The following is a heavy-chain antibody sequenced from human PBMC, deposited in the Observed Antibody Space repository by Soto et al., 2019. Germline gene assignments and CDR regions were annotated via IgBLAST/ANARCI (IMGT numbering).Heavy chain of an antibody. CDR1: GGSISSYY. CDR3: ARDPDGKDYYYGMDV. Sequence: QLLESGPGLVKPSETLSLTCTVSGGSISSYYCSWIRQPAGKGLEWIGRIYSSGSTNYNPSLKSRVTMSVDMSKNQFSLKLSSVTAADSAVYYCARDPDGKDYYYGMDVWGQGTTVTVSS. D-gene: IGHD2-15*01. CDR2: IYSSGST. V-gene: IGHV4-4*07. J-gene: IGHJ6*02.